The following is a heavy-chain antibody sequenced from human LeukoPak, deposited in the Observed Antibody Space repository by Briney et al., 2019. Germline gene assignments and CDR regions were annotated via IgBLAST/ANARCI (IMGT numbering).Heavy chain of an antibody. V-gene: IGHV3-23*01. CDR3: AKSGYRDSSGYHYPLCPDY. J-gene: IGHJ4*02. Sequence: GGSLRLSCAASGFTFSSYAMSWVRQAPGKGLEWVSAISGSGGSTYYADSVKGRFTISRDNSKNTLYLQMNSLRAEDTAVYYCAKSGYRDSSGYHYPLCPDYWGQGTLVTVSS. CDR2: ISGSGGST. D-gene: IGHD3-22*01. CDR1: GFTFSSYA.